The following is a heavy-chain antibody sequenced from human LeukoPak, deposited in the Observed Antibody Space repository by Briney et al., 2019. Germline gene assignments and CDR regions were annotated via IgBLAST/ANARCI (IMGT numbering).Heavy chain of an antibody. V-gene: IGHV3-23*01. CDR2: TTDSGGST. D-gene: IGHD2-2*03. Sequence: GGSLRLSCAASGFSFSTYAMTWLRQAPGKGLEWVSTTTDSGGSTHYADAVKGRFTMSRDNSKNTLYLQLNSLRAEDTAVYYCARDVTMDIGGSDCWGPGTLVPFSS. CDR1: GFSFSTYA. J-gene: IGHJ4*02. CDR3: ARDVTMDIGGSDC.